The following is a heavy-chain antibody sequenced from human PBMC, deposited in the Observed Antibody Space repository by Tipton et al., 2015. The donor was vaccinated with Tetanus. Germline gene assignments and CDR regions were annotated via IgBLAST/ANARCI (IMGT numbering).Heavy chain of an antibody. J-gene: IGHJ5*02. CDR3: ARGIMVRGVSRFDP. CDR1: GGSISSYY. V-gene: IGHV4-59*01. Sequence: TLSLTCTLSGGSISSYYWSWVRQPPGKGLEWLGYVFYSGSTDLNPSLKSRVTISVDTSKNQFSLKLSSVTAADTAVYYCARGIMVRGVSRFDPWGQGTLVTVSS. D-gene: IGHD3-10*01. CDR2: VFYSGST.